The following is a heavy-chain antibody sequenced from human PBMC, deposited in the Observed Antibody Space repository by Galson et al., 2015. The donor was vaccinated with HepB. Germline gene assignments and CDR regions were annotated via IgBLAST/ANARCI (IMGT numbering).Heavy chain of an antibody. Sequence: SLRLSCAASGFTFSSFAMYWVRQPPGRGLEWVAAIWYDGSNKYSAGSVKGRFTISRDNSKNTLYLQMDSLRAEDTAIYYCARGQGLVYLNQMDYWGQGTLVAVSS. CDR3: ARGQGLVYLNQMDY. CDR1: GFTFSSFA. J-gene: IGHJ4*02. D-gene: IGHD3-3*01. V-gene: IGHV3-33*01. CDR2: IWYDGSNK.